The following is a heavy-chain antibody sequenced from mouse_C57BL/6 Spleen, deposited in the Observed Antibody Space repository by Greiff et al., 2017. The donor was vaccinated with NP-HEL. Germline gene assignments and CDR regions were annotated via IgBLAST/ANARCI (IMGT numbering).Heavy chain of an antibody. J-gene: IGHJ2*01. Sequence: EVQLKQSGTVLARPGASVKMSCKTSGYTFTSYWMHWVKQRPGQGLEWIGAIYPGNSDTSYNQKFKGKAKLTAVTSASTAYMELSSLTNEDSAVYYCTINYYGSSYYFDYWGQGTTLTVSS. D-gene: IGHD1-1*01. V-gene: IGHV1-5*01. CDR1: GYTFTSYW. CDR3: TINYYGSSYYFDY. CDR2: IYPGNSDT.